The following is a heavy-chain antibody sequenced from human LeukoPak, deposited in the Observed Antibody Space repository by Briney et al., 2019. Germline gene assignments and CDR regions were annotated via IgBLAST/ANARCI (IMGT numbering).Heavy chain of an antibody. CDR2: ISAYNGNT. CDR1: GYTFTSYG. Sequence: ASVKVSFKASGYTFTSYGIGWVRQAPGQGLEWMGWISAYNGNTNYAQKLQGRVTMTTDTSTSTAYMELRSLRSDDTAVYYCARAYCSGGSCYGIDPWGQGTLVTVSS. V-gene: IGHV1-18*01. D-gene: IGHD2-15*01. J-gene: IGHJ5*02. CDR3: ARAYCSGGSCYGIDP.